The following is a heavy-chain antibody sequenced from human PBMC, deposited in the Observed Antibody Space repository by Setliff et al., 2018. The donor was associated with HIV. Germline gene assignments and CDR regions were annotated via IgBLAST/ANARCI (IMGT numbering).Heavy chain of an antibody. V-gene: IGHV4-4*02. J-gene: IGHJ4*02. CDR1: GASILTSNW. CDR3: ARKEGFYGEYINY. Sequence: SETLSLTCAVSGASILTSNWWSWVRQSPDKGLEWIGEIYHSGTANYNPSLKSRVIMSIDKSENHFSLKVTSVTAADTAIYYCARKEGFYGEYINYWGQGTLVTVSS. CDR2: IYHSGTA. D-gene: IGHD4-17*01.